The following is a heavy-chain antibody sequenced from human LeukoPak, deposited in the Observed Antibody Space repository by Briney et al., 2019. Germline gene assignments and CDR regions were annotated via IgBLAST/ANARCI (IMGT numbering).Heavy chain of an antibody. Sequence: GGSLRLSCTASGFTFSTYWINWVRQSPGKGLVWVALINCDGSTTTHEDSVKGRLTISRDNAKNTAYLQMNSLRDEDTAVYFCARDYAGSPDYWGQGTLVTVSA. CDR2: INCDGSTT. J-gene: IGHJ4*02. CDR1: GFTFSTYW. D-gene: IGHD3-10*01. CDR3: ARDYAGSPDY. V-gene: IGHV3-74*03.